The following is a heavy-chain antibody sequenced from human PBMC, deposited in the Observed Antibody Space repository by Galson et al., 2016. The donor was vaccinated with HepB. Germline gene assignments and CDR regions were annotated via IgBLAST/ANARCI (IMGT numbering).Heavy chain of an antibody. Sequence: SLRLSCAASGFTFSSYSMSWVRQAPGRGLEWVSYISRSSSTIYYADSVKGRFTISRDNAKNSLFLQLNSLRAEDTAVYYCARLRFSSSWYKDYWGQGTLVTVSS. CDR1: GFTFSSYS. J-gene: IGHJ4*02. D-gene: IGHD6-13*01. CDR3: ARLRFSSSWYKDY. CDR2: ISRSSSTI. V-gene: IGHV3-48*04.